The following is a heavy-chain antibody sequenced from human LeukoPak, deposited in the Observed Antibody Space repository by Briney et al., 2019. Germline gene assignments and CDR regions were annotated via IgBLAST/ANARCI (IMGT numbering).Heavy chain of an antibody. CDR2: INHSGST. CDR1: GVSFSGYY. J-gene: IGHJ4*02. CDR3: ARGSIVGAVDFDY. D-gene: IGHD1-26*01. Sequence: SSETLSLTCAVYGVSFSGYYWSWIRQPPGKGLEWIGEINHSGSTNYNPSLKSRVTISVDTSKNQFSLKLSSVTAADTAVYYCARGSIVGAVDFDYWGQGTLVTVSS. V-gene: IGHV4-34*01.